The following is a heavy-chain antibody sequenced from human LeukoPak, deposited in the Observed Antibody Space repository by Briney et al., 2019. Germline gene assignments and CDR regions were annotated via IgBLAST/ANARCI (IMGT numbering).Heavy chain of an antibody. Sequence: ASVKVSCKASGGTFSSYAISWVRQAPGQGLEWMGGIIPIFGTANYAQKFQGRVTITADESTSTAYMELSSLRSEDTAVYYCARDARGADGWLLGGNFDYWGQGTLVTVSS. J-gene: IGHJ4*02. D-gene: IGHD3-22*01. CDR3: ARDARGADGWLLGGNFDY. CDR1: GGTFSSYA. V-gene: IGHV1-69*13. CDR2: IIPIFGTA.